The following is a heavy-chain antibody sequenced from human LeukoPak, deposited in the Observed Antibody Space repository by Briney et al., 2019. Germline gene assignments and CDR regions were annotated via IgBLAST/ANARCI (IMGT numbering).Heavy chain of an antibody. J-gene: IGHJ1*01. CDR3: ARGFKGSSSEYLQH. Sequence: ASVKVSCKASGGTFSSYTISWVRQAPGQGLEWMGRIIPILGIANYAQKFQGRVTITADKSTSTAYMELSSLRSEDTAVYYCARGFKGSSSEYLQHWGQGTLVTVSS. CDR1: GGTFSSYT. D-gene: IGHD6-6*01. CDR2: IIPILGIA. V-gene: IGHV1-69*02.